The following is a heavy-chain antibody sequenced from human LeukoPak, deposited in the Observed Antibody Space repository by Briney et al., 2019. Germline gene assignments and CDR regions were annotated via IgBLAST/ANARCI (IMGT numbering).Heavy chain of an antibody. CDR2: TWFGET. D-gene: IGHD3-16*01. V-gene: IGHV3-33*01. Sequence: AGGSLRLFCAASGFTLWRHGMHWLRQTSGKGLEWVAVTWFGETDYADSVKGRFTVSRDNSKMTLYLQMNYLRVEDTALYYCAREQATFGSAGALDIWGRGTVVTVSS. CDR1: GFTLWRHG. J-gene: IGHJ3*02. CDR3: AREQATFGSAGALDI.